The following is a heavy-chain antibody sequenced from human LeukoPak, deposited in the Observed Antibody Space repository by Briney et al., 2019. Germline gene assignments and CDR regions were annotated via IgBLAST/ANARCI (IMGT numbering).Heavy chain of an antibody. V-gene: IGHV4-59*01. CDR2: IYYSGST. CDR1: GGSISSYY. Sequence: SETLSLTCTVSGGSISSYYWSWIRQPPGKGLEWIRYIYYSGSTNYNPSLKSRVTISVDTSKNQFSLKLSSVTAADTAVYYCARGPGYPRYSGYPPPDYWGQGTLVTVSS. CDR3: ARGPGYPRYSGYPPPDY. J-gene: IGHJ4*02. D-gene: IGHD5-12*01.